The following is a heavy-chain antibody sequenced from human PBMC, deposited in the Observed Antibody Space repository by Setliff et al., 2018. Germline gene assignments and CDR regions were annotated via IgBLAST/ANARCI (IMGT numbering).Heavy chain of an antibody. V-gene: IGHV1-18*01. D-gene: IGHD3-3*01. CDR3: SRDGVPATEATAGYFDL. J-gene: IGHJ4*02. CDR2: ISAQDGNT. CDR1: GYSFLSYG. Sequence: ASVKVSCKASGYSFLSYGITWVRQAPGQGLEWMGWISAQDGNTIYAQNFQGRVTMTTDTSTNTIYMELSSLTLEDTAMYFCSRDGVPATEATAGYFDLWGQGTLVTVSS.